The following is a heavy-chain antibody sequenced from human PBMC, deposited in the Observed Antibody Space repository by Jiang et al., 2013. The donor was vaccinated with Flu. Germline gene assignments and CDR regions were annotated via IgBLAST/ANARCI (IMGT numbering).Heavy chain of an antibody. CDR1: GGTFSSYA. Sequence: SGAEVKKPGSSVKVSCKASGGTFSSYAISWVRQAPGQGLEWMGRIIPILGIANYAQKFQGRVTITADKSTSTAYMELSSLRSEDTAVYYCARGIAAPQQAAPWYYYYGMDVWGQGTTVTVSS. J-gene: IGHJ6*02. D-gene: IGHD6-13*01. V-gene: IGHV1-69*04. CDR3: ARGIAAPQQAAPWYYYYGMDV. CDR2: IIPILGIA.